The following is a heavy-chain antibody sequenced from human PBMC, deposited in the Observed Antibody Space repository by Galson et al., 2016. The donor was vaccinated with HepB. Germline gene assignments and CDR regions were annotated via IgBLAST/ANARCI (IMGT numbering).Heavy chain of an antibody. CDR3: ASHMGIGFYFDH. CDR2: ISGSGHNT. V-gene: IGHV3-23*01. J-gene: IGHJ4*02. Sequence: SLRLSCAASGFTFSSYAMTWVRQAPGKGLEWVSAISGSGHNTFHADSVKGRFTISRDNSKNTLFLQMSSLRAEDTAVYYCASHMGIGFYFDHWGQGALVTVSS. CDR1: GFTFSSYA. D-gene: IGHD7-27*01.